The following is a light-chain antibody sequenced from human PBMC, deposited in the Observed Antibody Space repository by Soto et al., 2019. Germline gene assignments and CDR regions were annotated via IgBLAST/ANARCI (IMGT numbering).Light chain of an antibody. CDR1: QSISSY. J-gene: IGKJ2*01. Sequence: DIQMTQSPSSLSASVGDRVTITCRASQSISSYLNWYQQKPGKAPKLLIYAASSWQSGVPSRXXXXXXXTXXXXXXXXXXXEDFATYYSQQSYSTPMYTFGQGTKLEIK. V-gene: IGKV1-39*01. CDR3: QQSYSTPMYT. CDR2: AAS.